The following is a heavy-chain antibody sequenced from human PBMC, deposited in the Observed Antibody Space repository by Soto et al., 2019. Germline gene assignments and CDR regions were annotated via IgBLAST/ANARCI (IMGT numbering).Heavy chain of an antibody. CDR3: ARKGLGSAYYYYYYMDV. CDR2: ISSSSSYI. D-gene: IGHD6-19*01. CDR1: GFTFSSYS. V-gene: IGHV3-21*01. J-gene: IGHJ6*03. Sequence: GGSLRLSCAASGFTFSSYSMNWVRQAPGKGLEWVSSISSSSSYIYYADSVKGRFTISRDNAKNSLYLQMNSLRAEDTAVYYCARKGLGSAYYYYYYMDVWGKGTTVTVSS.